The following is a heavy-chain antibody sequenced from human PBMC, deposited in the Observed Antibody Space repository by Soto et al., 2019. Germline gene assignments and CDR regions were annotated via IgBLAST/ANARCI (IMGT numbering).Heavy chain of an antibody. CDR1: GYTFTSYG. V-gene: IGHV1-18*01. Sequence: ASVKVSCKASGYTFTSYGISWVRQAPGQGLEWMGWISAYNGNTNYAQKLQGRVTMTTDTSTSTAYMELRSLRSDDTAVYYCARDRDYGDFIYYYYMDVCGKGTTVTVSS. CDR2: ISAYNGNT. D-gene: IGHD4-17*01. CDR3: ARDRDYGDFIYYYYMDV. J-gene: IGHJ6*03.